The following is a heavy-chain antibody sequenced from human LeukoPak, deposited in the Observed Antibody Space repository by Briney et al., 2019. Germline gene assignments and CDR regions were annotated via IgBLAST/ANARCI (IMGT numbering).Heavy chain of an antibody. J-gene: IGHJ4*02. CDR3: AKGTSSSCYSAPNY. D-gene: IGHD2-15*01. CDR2: ICSNDNNT. Sequence: GGSLRLSCAASRFTFTSYSMSWVRQAPGKGLEWVSAICSNDNNTYYANSVKGRFTISRDNSKNTLSLQLNSLRAEDTAVYYCAKGTSSSCYSAPNYWGQGTLVTVSS. CDR1: RFTFTSYS. V-gene: IGHV3-23*01.